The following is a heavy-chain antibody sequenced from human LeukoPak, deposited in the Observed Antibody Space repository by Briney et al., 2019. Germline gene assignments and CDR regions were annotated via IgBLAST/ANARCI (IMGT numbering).Heavy chain of an antibody. CDR3: ARNSYRDGYNYHDY. V-gene: IGHV3-33*01. CDR1: GFTAGRLA. J-gene: IGHJ4*02. D-gene: IGHD5-24*01. Sequence: GGSLSLACAASGFTAGRLATRWDRQAPGKGLEWVAVIWYDGSNKYYADSVKGRFTIYRDNSKNTLYLQMNSLRAEDTAVYYRARNSYRDGYNYHDYWGQGTLVTVSS. CDR2: IWYDGSNK.